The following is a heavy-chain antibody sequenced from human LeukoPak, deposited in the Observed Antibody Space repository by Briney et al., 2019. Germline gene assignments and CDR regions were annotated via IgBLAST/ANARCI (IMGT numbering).Heavy chain of an antibody. V-gene: IGHV3-23*01. CDR2: ISGSASST. CDR3: AKDKYSPFDY. D-gene: IGHD5-18*01. Sequence: PGGSLRLSCAASGFTFSNYAMSWVRQAPGKGLEWVSAISGSASSTYYADSVKGRFTISRDNSKNTLYLQMNSLRAEDTAMYYCAKDKYSPFDYWGQGTLVTVSS. J-gene: IGHJ4*02. CDR1: GFTFSNYA.